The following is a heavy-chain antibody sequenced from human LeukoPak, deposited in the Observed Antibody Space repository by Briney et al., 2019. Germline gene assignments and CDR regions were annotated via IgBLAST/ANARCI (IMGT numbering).Heavy chain of an antibody. D-gene: IGHD2-8*01. V-gene: IGHV1-2*02. Sequence: GASVKVSCKASGYTFTDYFMHWVRPAPGQGLEWMGWINPHSGGTNHAQKFQGRVTMTRDTSSNTAYMELSILRSDDTAVYFCARSPPPMVYAGLDPWGQGTLVTVSS. J-gene: IGHJ5*02. CDR2: INPHSGGT. CDR3: ARSPPPMVYAGLDP. CDR1: GYTFTDYF.